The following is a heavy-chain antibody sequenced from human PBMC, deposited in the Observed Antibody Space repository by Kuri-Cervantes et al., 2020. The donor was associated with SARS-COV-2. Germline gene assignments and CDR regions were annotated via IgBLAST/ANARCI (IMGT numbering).Heavy chain of an antibody. CDR1: GFTFSSYW. CDR2: IKQDGSEK. CDR3: ARDLYSSSWFYYYYYGMDV. D-gene: IGHD6-13*01. J-gene: IGHJ6*02. V-gene: IGHV3-7*01. Sequence: GESLKISCADSGFTFSSYWMSWVRQAPGKGLEWVANIKQDGSEKYYVDAVKGRFTISRDNAKNSLYLQMNSLRAEDTAVYYCARDLYSSSWFYYYYYGMDVWGQGTTVTVSS.